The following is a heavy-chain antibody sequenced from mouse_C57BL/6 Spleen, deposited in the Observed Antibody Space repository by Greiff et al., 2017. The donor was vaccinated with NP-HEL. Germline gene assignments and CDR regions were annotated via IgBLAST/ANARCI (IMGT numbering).Heavy chain of an antibody. J-gene: IGHJ1*03. CDR1: GYSITSGYY. Sequence: VQLKESGPGLVKPSLSLSLTCSVTGYSITSGYYWNWIRQFPGNKLEWMGYISYDGSNNYNPSLKNRISITRDTSKNQFFLKLNSVTTEDTATYYCAREFYYGSSHWYFDVWGTGTTVTVSS. CDR2: ISYDGSN. D-gene: IGHD1-1*01. V-gene: IGHV3-6*01. CDR3: AREFYYGSSHWYFDV.